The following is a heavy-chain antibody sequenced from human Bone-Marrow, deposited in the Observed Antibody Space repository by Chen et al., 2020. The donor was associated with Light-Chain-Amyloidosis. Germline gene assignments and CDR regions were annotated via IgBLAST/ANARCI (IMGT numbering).Heavy chain of an antibody. Sequence: EVQLLESGGGLVRPGGSLRLSCAAAGFTFSGFAMNWVRQAPGKGLEWVSTISGRGGSTYYADSVKGRFTISRDNIKNTLNLQMNSLRAEDTAVYYCAKWGDDDYDYHNGMDVWGQGTTVTVSS. CDR3: AKWGDDDYDYHNGMDV. J-gene: IGHJ6*02. D-gene: IGHD2-21*02. CDR2: ISGRGGST. V-gene: IGHV3-23*01. CDR1: GFTFSGFA.